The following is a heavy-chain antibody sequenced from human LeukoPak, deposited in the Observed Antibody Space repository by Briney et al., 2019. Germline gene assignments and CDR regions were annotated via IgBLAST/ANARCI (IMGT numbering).Heavy chain of an antibody. CDR2: IYYSGST. J-gene: IGHJ5*02. D-gene: IGHD1-26*01. CDR3: ARGVSLWIVGALFDP. Sequence: SETLSLTCTVSGGSISSGGYYWSWIRQHPGKGLEWIGYIYYSGSTYYNPSLKSRVTISVDTSKNQFSLKLSSVTAADTAVYYCARGVSLWIVGALFDPWGQGTLVTVSS. CDR1: GGSISSGGYY. V-gene: IGHV4-31*03.